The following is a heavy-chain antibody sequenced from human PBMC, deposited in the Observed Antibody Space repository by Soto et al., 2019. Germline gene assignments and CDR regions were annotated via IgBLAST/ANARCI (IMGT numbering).Heavy chain of an antibody. CDR1: GGSIRSSSYR. Sequence: PSETLSLTCTVSGGSIRSSSYRWGWIRQSPGKGLEWIGSIHYSGSSNYNPSLKSRVTISVDTYKNQFSLKLNSVTAADTAVYYCASCTNGAMSTVIVTDVWGQGTTVT. CDR3: ASCTNGAMSTVIVTDV. D-gene: IGHD3-16*02. CDR2: IHYSGSS. J-gene: IGHJ6*02. V-gene: IGHV4-39*01.